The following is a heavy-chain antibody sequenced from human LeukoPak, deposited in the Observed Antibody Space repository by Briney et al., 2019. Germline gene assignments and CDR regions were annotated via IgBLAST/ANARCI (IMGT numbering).Heavy chain of an antibody. CDR1: GFAFSSYG. Sequence: GGPLRLSCAASGFAFSSYGMHWVRQAPGKGLEWVAFIRYDGSNKYYADSVKGRFTISRDNSKNTLCLQMNSLRPEDTAVYYCAKDLSITLVRGIDIWGQGTLVTVSS. D-gene: IGHD3-10*01. CDR2: IRYDGSNK. CDR3: AKDLSITLVRGIDI. V-gene: IGHV3-30*02. J-gene: IGHJ4*02.